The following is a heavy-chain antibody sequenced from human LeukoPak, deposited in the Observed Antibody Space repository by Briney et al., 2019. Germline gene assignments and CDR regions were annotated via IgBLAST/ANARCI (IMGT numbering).Heavy chain of an antibody. CDR1: GFTFSSYS. Sequence: GGSLRLSCAASGFTFSSYSMNWVRQAPGKGLDWVSSISSISSYIYYADSVKGRFTISRDNAKNSLYLQMNSLRAEDTAVYYCARDLEYYDILTGYYPPRYYYYGMDVWGQGTTVTVSS. V-gene: IGHV3-21*01. D-gene: IGHD3-9*01. CDR3: ARDLEYYDILTGYYPPRYYYYGMDV. J-gene: IGHJ6*02. CDR2: ISSISSYI.